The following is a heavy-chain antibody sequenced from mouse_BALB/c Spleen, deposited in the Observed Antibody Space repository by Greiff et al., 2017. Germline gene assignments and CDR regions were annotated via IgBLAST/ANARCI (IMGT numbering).Heavy chain of an antibody. V-gene: IGHV1-67*01. CDR1: GYTFTDYA. D-gene: IGHD3-1*01. CDR2: ISIYYDNT. J-gene: IGHJ3*01. Sequence: VQRVESGPELVRPGESVKISCKGSGYTFTDYAMHWVKQSHAKSLEWIGVISIYYDNTNYNQKFKGKATMTVDKSSSTAYMELARLTSEDSAIYYCARVSSGYLAYWGQGTLVTVSA. CDR3: ARVSSGYLAY.